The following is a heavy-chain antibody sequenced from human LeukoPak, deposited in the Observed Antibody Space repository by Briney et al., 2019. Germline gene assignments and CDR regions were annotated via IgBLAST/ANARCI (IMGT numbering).Heavy chain of an antibody. CDR3: AKAGDYDFWSGYHIDY. CDR2: ISGSGGST. V-gene: IGHV3-23*01. CDR1: GFTFSSYA. J-gene: IGHJ4*02. D-gene: IGHD3-3*01. Sequence: GGSLRLSCAASGFTFSSYAMNWVRQAPGKGLEWVSAISGSGGSTYYADSVKGRFTISRDNSKNTLYLQMNSLRAEDTAVYYCAKAGDYDFWSGYHIDYWGQGTLVTVSS.